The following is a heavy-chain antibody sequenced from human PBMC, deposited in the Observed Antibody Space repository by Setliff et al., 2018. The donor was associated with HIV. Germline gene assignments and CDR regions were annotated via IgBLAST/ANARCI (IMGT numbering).Heavy chain of an antibody. J-gene: IGHJ4*02. CDR3: ARSPLYSGYERYYFDY. V-gene: IGHV4-34*01. CDR2: INHSGST. Sequence: SETLSLTCAVYGGSFSGYYWSWIRQPPGKGLEWIGEINHSGSTNYNPSLKSRVTISVDTSKHRFSLKLSSVTAADTAVYYCARSPLYSGYERYYFDYWGQGTLVTVSS. CDR1: GGSFSGYY. D-gene: IGHD5-12*01.